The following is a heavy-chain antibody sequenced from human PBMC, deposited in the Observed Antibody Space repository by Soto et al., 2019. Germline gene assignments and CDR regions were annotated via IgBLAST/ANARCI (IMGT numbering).Heavy chain of an antibody. Sequence: GGSLRLSCAASGFTFSSYSMNWVRQAPGKGLEWVSSISSSSSYIYYADSVKGRFTISRDNAKNSLYLQMNSLRAEDTAVYYCARDSGSYPWSFDYWGQGTLVTVSS. V-gene: IGHV3-21*01. CDR3: ARDSGSYPWSFDY. CDR1: GFTFSSYS. J-gene: IGHJ4*02. CDR2: ISSSSSYI. D-gene: IGHD1-26*01.